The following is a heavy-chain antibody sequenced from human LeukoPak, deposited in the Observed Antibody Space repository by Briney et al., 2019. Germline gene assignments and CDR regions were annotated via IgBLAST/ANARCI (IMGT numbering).Heavy chain of an antibody. D-gene: IGHD3-22*01. Sequence: GGSLRLSCAASGFTFSSYSMNWVRQAPGKGLEWVSSISSSSSYIYYADSVKGRFTISRDNAKNSLYLQMNSLRAEDTAVYYCARESLTYYYDSSDLDYWGQGTLVTVSS. CDR2: ISSSSSYI. CDR1: GFTFSSYS. J-gene: IGHJ4*02. CDR3: ARESLTYYYDSSDLDY. V-gene: IGHV3-21*01.